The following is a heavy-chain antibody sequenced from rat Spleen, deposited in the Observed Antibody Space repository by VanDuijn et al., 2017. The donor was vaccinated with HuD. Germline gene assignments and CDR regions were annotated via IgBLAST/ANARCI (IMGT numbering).Heavy chain of an antibody. Sequence: EGQLVESGGGLVQPGRPMKLSCAAPGFTFSNYDMAWVPQAPTRGLEWVASISTGGVDTYYRNSVKGRFTISRDNAKNTLYLQMDSLRSEDTATYYCARLGITLGAGHWFAYWGQGTLVTVSS. CDR3: ARLGITLGAGHWFAY. J-gene: IGHJ3*01. CDR2: ISTGGVDT. CDR1: GFTFSNYD. D-gene: IGHD1-2*01. V-gene: IGHV5-25*01.